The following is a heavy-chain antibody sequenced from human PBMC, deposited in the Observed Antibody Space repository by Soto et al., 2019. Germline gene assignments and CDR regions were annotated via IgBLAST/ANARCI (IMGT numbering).Heavy chain of an antibody. J-gene: IGHJ5*02. V-gene: IGHV4-34*01. Sequence: SETLSLTCAVYGGSFSGYYWSWIRQPPGKGLEWIGEINHSGSTNYNPSLKSRVTISVDTSKNQFSLKLSSVTAADTAVYYCARGHFHYFSSDSGYTWIYPWCQHNPVTISS. D-gene: IGHD2-2*01. CDR3: ARGHFHYFSSDSGYTWIYP. CDR1: GGSFSGYY. CDR2: INHSGST.